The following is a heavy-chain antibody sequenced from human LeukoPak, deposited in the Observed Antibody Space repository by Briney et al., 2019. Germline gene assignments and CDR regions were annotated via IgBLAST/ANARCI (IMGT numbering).Heavy chain of an antibody. CDR1: GGSISSYY. V-gene: IGHV4-4*07. CDR2: IYTSGST. Sequence: SETLSLTCTVSGGSISSYYWSWIRQPAGKGLEWIGRIYTSGSTNYNPSLKSRVTMSVDTSKNQFSLKLSSVTAADTAVYYCARGPPDSYCGGDCYYYFDYWGQGTLVTVSS. CDR3: ARGPPDSYCGGDCYYYFDY. J-gene: IGHJ4*02. D-gene: IGHD2-21*01.